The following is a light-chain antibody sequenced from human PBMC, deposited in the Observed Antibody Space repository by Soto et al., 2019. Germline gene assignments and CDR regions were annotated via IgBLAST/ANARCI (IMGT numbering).Light chain of an antibody. J-gene: IGLJ1*01. CDR1: SSDVGSYNR. V-gene: IGLV2-18*02. CDR3: NSYTASSTDV. CDR2: EVS. Sequence: QSALTQPPSVSGSPGQSVAISCTGTSSDVGSYNRVSWYQQPPGAAPNLMIYEVSNRPSGVPDRFSGSKSGNTASLTISGLQADYEADYYCNSYTASSTDVFGTGTTLTVL.